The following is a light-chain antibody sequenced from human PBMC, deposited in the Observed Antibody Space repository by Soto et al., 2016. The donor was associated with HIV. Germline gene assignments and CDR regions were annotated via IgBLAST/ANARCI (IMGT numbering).Light chain of an antibody. CDR3: QIWDSSSDLDWV. Sequence: SYELTQPPSVSVAPGKTARITCGGHNIGSKSVHWYQQKPGQAPVLVVYDDSDRPSGIPERFSGSNSGNTATLTISRVEVGDEADYHCQIWDSSSDLDWVFGGGTKLTV. CDR2: DDS. V-gene: IGLV3-21*03. CDR1: NIGSKS. J-gene: IGLJ3*02.